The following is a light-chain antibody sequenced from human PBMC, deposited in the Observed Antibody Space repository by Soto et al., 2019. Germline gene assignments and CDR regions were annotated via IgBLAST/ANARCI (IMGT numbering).Light chain of an antibody. J-gene: IGLJ2*01. Sequence: QSVLTQPPSVSGAPGQRVTISCTGSSSNIGAGYDVHWYQQLPGTAPKLLIYGNSNRPSGVPDRLSGSKSGTSASLAITGLQAEDEADYYCQSYDSSLSVVFGGGIKLTVL. CDR2: GNS. CDR1: SSNIGAGYD. V-gene: IGLV1-40*01. CDR3: QSYDSSLSVV.